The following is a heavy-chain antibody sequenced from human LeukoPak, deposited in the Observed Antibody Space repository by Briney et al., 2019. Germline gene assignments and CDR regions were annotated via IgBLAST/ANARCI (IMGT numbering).Heavy chain of an antibody. CDR3: ARVLGGWFGEFTFDY. CDR2: INPNSGGT. D-gene: IGHD3-10*01. J-gene: IGHJ4*02. V-gene: IGHV1-2*06. Sequence: ASVKVSCKASGYTFTGYYMHWVRQAPGQGLGWMGRINPNSGGTNYAQKFQGRVTMTRDTSISTAYMELSRLRSDDTAVYYCARVLGGWFGEFTFDYWGQGTLVTVSS. CDR1: GYTFTGYY.